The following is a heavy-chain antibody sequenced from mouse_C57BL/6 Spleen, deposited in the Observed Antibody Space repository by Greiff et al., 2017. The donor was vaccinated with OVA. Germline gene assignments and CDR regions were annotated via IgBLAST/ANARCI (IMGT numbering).Heavy chain of an antibody. CDR1: GYAFSSYW. D-gene: IGHD1-1*01. CDR3: ARWDTTGYFDY. J-gene: IGHJ2*01. Sequence: VQLQESGAELVKPGASVKISCKASGYAFSSYWMNWVKQRPGKGLEWIGQIYPGDGDTNYNGKFKGKATLTADKSSSTAYMQLSSLTSEDSAVYFWARWDTTGYFDYWGQGTTLTVSS. V-gene: IGHV1-80*01. CDR2: IYPGDGDT.